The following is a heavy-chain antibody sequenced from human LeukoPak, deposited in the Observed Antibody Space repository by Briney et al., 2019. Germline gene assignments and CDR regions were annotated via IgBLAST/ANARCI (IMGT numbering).Heavy chain of an antibody. J-gene: IGHJ2*01. D-gene: IGHD7-27*01. CDR1: GGSISSYY. CDR3: ARYGDPWYFDL. CDR2: IYYSGST. V-gene: IGHV4-59*01. Sequence: SETLSLTCTVSGGSISSYYWSWIRQPPGKGLEWIGYIYYSGSTNYNPSLKSRVTISVDTPKNRFSLKLSSVTAADTAVYYCARYGDPWYFDLWGRGTLVTVSS.